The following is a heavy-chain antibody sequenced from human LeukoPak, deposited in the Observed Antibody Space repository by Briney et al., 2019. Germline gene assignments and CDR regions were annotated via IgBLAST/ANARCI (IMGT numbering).Heavy chain of an antibody. CDR1: GYTFTGYY. J-gene: IGHJ4*02. D-gene: IGHD4-17*01. CDR2: INPNSGGT. CDR3: ARGREVATVTTILGDY. Sequence: ASVKVSCKASGYTFTGYYMHWVRQAPGQGLEWMGWINPNSGGTNYAQNFQGRVTMTRDTSISTAYMELSRLSSDDTALYYCARGREVATVTTILGDYWGQGTLVTVSS. V-gene: IGHV1-2*02.